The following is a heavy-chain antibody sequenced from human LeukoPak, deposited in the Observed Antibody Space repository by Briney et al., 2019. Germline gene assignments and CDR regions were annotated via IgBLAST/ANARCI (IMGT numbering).Heavy chain of an antibody. Sequence: GGSLRLSCAASGFIFSSYVMYWVRQAPGKGLEWVAVISYDGSNKYYADSVKGRFTISRDNSKNTLYLQMNSLRVEDTAVYYCARDSQKGYCSGGRCYFYGMDVWGQGTTVTVSS. V-gene: IGHV3-30-3*01. D-gene: IGHD2-15*01. J-gene: IGHJ6*02. CDR1: GFIFSSYV. CDR2: ISYDGSNK. CDR3: ARDSQKGYCSGGRCYFYGMDV.